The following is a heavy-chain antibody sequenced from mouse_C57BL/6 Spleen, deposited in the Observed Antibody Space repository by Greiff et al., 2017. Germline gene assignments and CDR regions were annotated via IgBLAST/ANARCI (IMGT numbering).Heavy chain of an antibody. CDR3: ARIPGTDYAMDY. V-gene: IGHV1-26*01. D-gene: IGHD4-1*01. Sequence: EVQLQQSGPELVKPGASVKISCKASGYTFTDYYMNWVKQSHGKSLEWIGDINPNNGGTSYNQKFKGKATLTVDKSSSTAYMELRSLTSEDSAVYYCARIPGTDYAMDYWGQGTSVTVSS. CDR1: GYTFTDYY. CDR2: INPNNGGT. J-gene: IGHJ4*01.